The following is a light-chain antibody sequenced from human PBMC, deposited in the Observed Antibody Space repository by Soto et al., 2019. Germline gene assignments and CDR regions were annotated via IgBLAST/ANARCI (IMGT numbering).Light chain of an antibody. J-gene: IGKJ4*01. CDR1: QNVNHY. V-gene: IGKV3-11*01. CDR3: HQRGDWPT. Sequence: EIVVTQSPATLSLSPGDRATLSCRTSQNVNHYLAWYQQKPGQAPRLLIYDTSNRATGIPARFTGSGSGTDFTLTISSLEPEDFAVYYCHQRGDWPTFGGGTKVEIK. CDR2: DTS.